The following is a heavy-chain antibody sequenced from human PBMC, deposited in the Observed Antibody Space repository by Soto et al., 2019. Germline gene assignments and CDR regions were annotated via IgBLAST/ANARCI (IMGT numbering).Heavy chain of an antibody. CDR2: IYYSGST. D-gene: IGHD4-17*01. Sequence: PSETLSLTCTVSGGSISSSSYYWGWILHPPGKGLEWIGSIYYSGSTYYNPSLKSRVTISVDTSKNQFSLKLSSVSAADTAVYYCARGDLTNDYWGQGTLVTVSS. CDR1: GGSISSSSYY. CDR3: ARGDLTNDY. V-gene: IGHV4-39*07. J-gene: IGHJ4*02.